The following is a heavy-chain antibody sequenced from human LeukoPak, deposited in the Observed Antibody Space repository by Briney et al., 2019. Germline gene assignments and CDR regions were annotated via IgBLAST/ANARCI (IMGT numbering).Heavy chain of an antibody. J-gene: IGHJ6*02. CDR2: INPNSGGT. V-gene: IGHV1-2*04. D-gene: IGHD2-15*01. CDR1: GYTFTGYY. Sequence: ASVKVSCKASGYTFTGYYMHWVRQAPGQGLEWMGWINPNSGGTNYAQKFQGWVTMTRDTSISTAYMELSRLRSDDTAVYYCARDLSNCSGGSCHYYYGMDVWGQGTTVTVSS. CDR3: ARDLSNCSGGSCHYYYGMDV.